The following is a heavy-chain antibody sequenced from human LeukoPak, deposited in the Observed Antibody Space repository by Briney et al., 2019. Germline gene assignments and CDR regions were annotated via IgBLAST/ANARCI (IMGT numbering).Heavy chain of an antibody. V-gene: IGHV4-59*01. CDR2: IYYSGST. J-gene: IGHJ4*02. CDR1: GGSISTYY. D-gene: IGHD3-10*01. Sequence: SETLSLTCTVSGGSISTYYWSWIRQPPGKGLEWIRHIYYSGSTNYNPSLKSRVTISVDTSKNQFSLKLSSVTAADTAVYYCARNYFGSGSYSGIFDYWGQGTLVTVSS. CDR3: ARNYFGSGSYSGIFDY.